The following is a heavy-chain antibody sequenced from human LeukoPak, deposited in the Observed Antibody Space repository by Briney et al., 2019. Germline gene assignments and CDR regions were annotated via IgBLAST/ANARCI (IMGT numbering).Heavy chain of an antibody. CDR3: ARVEMATKCLDY. CDR2: IIPILGIA. D-gene: IGHD5-24*01. CDR1: GGTFSSYA. Sequence: ASVKVSCKASGGTFSSYAISWVRQAPGQGLEWMGRIIPILGIANYAQKFQGRVTITADKSTSTAYMELSSLRSEDTAVYYCARVEMATKCLDYWGQGTLVTVSS. J-gene: IGHJ4*02. V-gene: IGHV1-69*04.